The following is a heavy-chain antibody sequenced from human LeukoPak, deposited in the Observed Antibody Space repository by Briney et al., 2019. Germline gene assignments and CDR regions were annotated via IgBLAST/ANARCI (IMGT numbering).Heavy chain of an antibody. J-gene: IGHJ6*02. D-gene: IGHD2-2*01. V-gene: IGHV1-18*01. CDR3: ARGPRYCSSTSCYATTYYYYGMDV. CDR1: GYTFTSYG. Sequence: ASVKVSCKASGYTFTSYGISWVRQAPGQGLEWMGWISAYNGNTNYARKLQGRVTMTTDTSTSTAYMELRSLRSDDTAVYYCARGPRYCSSTSCYATTYYYYGMDVWGQGTTVTVSS. CDR2: ISAYNGNT.